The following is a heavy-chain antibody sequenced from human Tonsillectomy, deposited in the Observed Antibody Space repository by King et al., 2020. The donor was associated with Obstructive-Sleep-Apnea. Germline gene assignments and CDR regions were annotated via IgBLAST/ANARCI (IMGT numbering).Heavy chain of an antibody. Sequence: VQLVESGGGLVQPGGSLRLSCAASGFTFSSYAMSWVRQAPGKGLVWVSAISGSGGSTYYADSVKGRFTSSGNNSKTTLYLQMNSLRAEDTAVYYCAKGYYDILTGYYSWGQGTLVTVSS. V-gene: IGHV3-23*04. CDR1: GFTFSSYA. CDR3: AKGYYDILTGYYS. D-gene: IGHD3-9*01. J-gene: IGHJ4*02. CDR2: ISGSGGST.